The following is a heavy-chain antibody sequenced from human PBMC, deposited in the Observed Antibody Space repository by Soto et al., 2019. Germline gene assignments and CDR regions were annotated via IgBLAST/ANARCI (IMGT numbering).Heavy chain of an antibody. CDR2: ISAYNGNT. J-gene: IGHJ6*03. D-gene: IGHD5-18*01. CDR3: ARAGGYSYNYYYYYYMDV. V-gene: IGHV1-18*01. Sequence: ASVKVSCKASGYTFTSYGISWVRQAPGQGLEWMGWISAYNGNTNYAQKLQGRVTMTTDTSTSTAYKELRSLRSEDTAVYYCARAGGYSYNYYYYYYMDVWGKGTTVTVSS. CDR1: GYTFTSYG.